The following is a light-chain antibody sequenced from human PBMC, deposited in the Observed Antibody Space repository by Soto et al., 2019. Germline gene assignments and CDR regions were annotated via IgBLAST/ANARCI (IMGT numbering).Light chain of an antibody. CDR2: AAS. J-gene: IGKJ1*01. V-gene: IGKV1-39*01. Sequence: TQSPGTLSLSPGESATLSCGASQSVSSRFLAWYQQKPGKAPKLLIFAASSLQSGVPSRFSGSRSGPDFTLTISSLQPEDFATYYCQQSYSIPPTFGQGTKVDIK. CDR1: QSVSSRF. CDR3: QQSYSIPPT.